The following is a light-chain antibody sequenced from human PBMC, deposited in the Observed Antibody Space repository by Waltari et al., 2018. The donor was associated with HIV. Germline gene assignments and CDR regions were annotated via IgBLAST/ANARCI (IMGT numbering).Light chain of an antibody. Sequence: QSVLTQPASVSGSPGQSISISCTGVSTDSVSWYQQYPGKVPKLMIYDVTNRPSGISVRFSGSKSGSTASLIISGLQAEDEADYYCSSYGRGSTWVFGGGTKLTVL. V-gene: IGLV2-14*01. CDR2: DVT. CDR1: STDS. CDR3: SSYGRGSTWV. J-gene: IGLJ3*02.